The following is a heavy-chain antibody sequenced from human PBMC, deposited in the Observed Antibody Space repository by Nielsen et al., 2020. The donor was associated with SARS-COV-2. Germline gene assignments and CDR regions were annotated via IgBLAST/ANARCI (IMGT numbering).Heavy chain of an antibody. CDR2: ISGSGGST. CDR3: AKGNEVSPTSYS. CDR1: GFTFSSLW. V-gene: IGHV3-23*01. D-gene: IGHD1-1*01. J-gene: IGHJ4*02. Sequence: GESLKISCAASGFTFSSLWMSWVRQVPGKGLKWVSAISGSGGSTYYADSVKGRFTISRDNSKNTLYLQMHSLRAEDTAVYYCAKGNEVSPTSYSWGQGTLVTVSS.